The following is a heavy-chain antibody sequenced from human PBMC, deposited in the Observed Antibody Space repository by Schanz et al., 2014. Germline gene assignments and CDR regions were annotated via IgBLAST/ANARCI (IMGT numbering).Heavy chain of an antibody. CDR2: INPNSGDT. D-gene: IGHD4-4*01. V-gene: IGHV1-2*02. CDR3: ARRGPNCSNNACYHGWFDP. CDR1: GYTFAVYY. Sequence: QVQLVQSGAEVKKPGASVKVSCKASGYTFAVYYIHWVRQAPGQGLEFMGWINPNSGDTDYAPTFQGRVSMTRDTSISTAYMEVTRLVFSDTAVYYCARRGPNCSNNACYHGWFDPWGQGTLVTVSS. J-gene: IGHJ5*02.